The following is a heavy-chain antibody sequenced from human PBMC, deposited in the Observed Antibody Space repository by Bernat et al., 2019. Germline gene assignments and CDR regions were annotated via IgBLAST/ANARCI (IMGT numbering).Heavy chain of an antibody. CDR3: TMHSTEWSFDM. CDR2: IISISGGGTT. CDR1: GFTFSNAW. D-gene: IGHD2-8*01. J-gene: IGHJ3*02. Sequence: EVQLVESGGSLVKPGGSLRLPCAASGFTFSNAWMTWVRQAPGKGLEWVGRIISISGGGTTAYGEPVKGRFTISRDDSKNTVYLQMNSLKSEDTALYYCTMHSTEWSFDMWGQGTMVTVSS. V-gene: IGHV3-15*01.